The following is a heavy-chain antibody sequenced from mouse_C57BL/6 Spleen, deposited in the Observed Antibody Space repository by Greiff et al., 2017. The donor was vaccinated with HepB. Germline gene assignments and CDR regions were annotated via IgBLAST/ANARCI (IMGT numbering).Heavy chain of an antibody. CDR2: ISSGSSTI. V-gene: IGHV5-17*01. J-gene: IGHJ2*01. CDR3: ASECITTLGFDY. Sequence: EVQLVESGGGLVKPGGSLKLSCAASGFTFSDYGMHWVRQAPEKGLEWVAYISSGSSTIYYADTVKGRFTISRDNAKNTRFVQMTSLRSEDTAMYYCASECITTLGFDYWGQGTTLTVSS. CDR1: GFTFSDYG. D-gene: IGHD1-1*01.